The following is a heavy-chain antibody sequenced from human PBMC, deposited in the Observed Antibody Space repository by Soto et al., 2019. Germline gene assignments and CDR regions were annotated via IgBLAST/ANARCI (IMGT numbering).Heavy chain of an antibody. CDR1: GGSISSGGYY. J-gene: IGHJ5*02. D-gene: IGHD2-2*01. CDR3: ARDRGYCSSTSCSRGFDP. CDR2: IYYSGST. Sequence: SETLSLTCTVSGGSISSGGYYWSWIRQHPGKGLEWIGYIYYSGSTYYNPSLKSRVTISVDTSKNQFSLKLSSVTAADTAVYYCARDRGYCSSTSCSRGFDPWGQGTLVTVSS. V-gene: IGHV4-31*03.